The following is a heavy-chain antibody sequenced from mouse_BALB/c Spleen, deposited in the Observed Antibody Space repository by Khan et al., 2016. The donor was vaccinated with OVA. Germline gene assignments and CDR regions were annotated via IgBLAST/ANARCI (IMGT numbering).Heavy chain of an antibody. V-gene: IGHV2-6-1*01. J-gene: IGHJ4*01. CDR3: ARQPNYQYNGMDY. D-gene: IGHD1-1*02. CDR1: GFSLTNYG. CDR2: IWSDGST. Sequence: QIQLVQSGPGLVAPSQSLSITCAISGFSLTNYGVHWVRQPPGKGLEWLVVIWSDGSTTYNSALKSRLTLTKDNSKKQVCLEMNNLQTYDTAIYLGARQPNYQYNGMDYWGKGTSVTVSS.